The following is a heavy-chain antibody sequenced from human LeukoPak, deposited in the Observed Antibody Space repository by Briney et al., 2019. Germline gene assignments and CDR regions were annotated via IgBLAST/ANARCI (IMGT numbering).Heavy chain of an antibody. D-gene: IGHD5-18*01. CDR3: ARDLYSYMVMYYFDY. CDR2: INPNSGGT. J-gene: IGHJ4*02. V-gene: IGHV1-2*02. CDR1: GYTFFGHY. Sequence: GASVKVSCKASGYTFFGHYIHWVRQAPGLGLEWMGWINPNSGGTNYAQKFQGRVTMTRDTSITTAYMELTRLRSDDTAVYYCARDLYSYMVMYYFDYWGQGTLVTVSS.